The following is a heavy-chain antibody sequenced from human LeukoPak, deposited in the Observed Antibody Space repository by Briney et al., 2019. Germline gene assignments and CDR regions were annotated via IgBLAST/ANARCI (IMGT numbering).Heavy chain of an antibody. D-gene: IGHD5/OR15-5a*01. J-gene: IGHJ4*02. Sequence: GGSLRLSCAASGFTVSSNYMTWVRQAPGQGLDWVSVIYFGGTTYYADSVKGRFTISRDNSKNTVYLQMNSLRVEDTAVYYCARGDGVYVYWGQGTLVTVSS. CDR3: ARGDGVYVY. V-gene: IGHV3-53*01. CDR1: GFTVSSNY. CDR2: IYFGGTT.